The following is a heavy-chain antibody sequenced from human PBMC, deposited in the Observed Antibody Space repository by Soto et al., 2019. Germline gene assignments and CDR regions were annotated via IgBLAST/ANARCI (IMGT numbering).Heavy chain of an antibody. D-gene: IGHD6-19*01. CDR2: MYTSGST. Sequence: PSETLSPTCTVSGGSISSYYWSWIRQPAGKGLEWIGRMYTSGSTNYNVSLKSRVTMSVDTSKNQFSLELTSVTAADTAVYYCAGVRSSGWFDYWGQGTLVTVSS. V-gene: IGHV4-4*07. J-gene: IGHJ4*02. CDR1: GGSISSYY. CDR3: AGVRSSGWFDY.